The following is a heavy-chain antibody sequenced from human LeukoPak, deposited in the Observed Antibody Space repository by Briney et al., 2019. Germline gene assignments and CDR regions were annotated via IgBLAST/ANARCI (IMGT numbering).Heavy chain of an antibody. CDR3: TRTINSWFDP. CDR2: IRPTDGST. D-gene: IGHD3-9*01. Sequence: ASVXXSCKPSGYTFINHYIHWVRQAPGQGIEGTGVIRPTDGSTSYAQKFQGRLSITSDTTTRKAYMELSSLRSEDTAIYYCTRTINSWFDPWGQGTPVSVSS. V-gene: IGHV1-46*01. CDR1: GYTFINHY. J-gene: IGHJ5*02.